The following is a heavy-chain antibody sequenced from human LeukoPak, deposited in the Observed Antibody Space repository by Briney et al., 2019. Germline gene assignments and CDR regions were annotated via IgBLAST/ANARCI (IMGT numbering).Heavy chain of an antibody. CDR2: ISSDGSST. CDR1: GFTSSVYW. J-gene: IGHJ3*01. Sequence: PGGSLRLSCATSGFTSSVYWMYWVRQAPGKGLVWVSRISSDGSSTTYADSVKGRFTMSRDNAKNTLYLQMSSLRAEDTAVYYCARDRGAPDSFDLWGLGTMVTVSS. V-gene: IGHV3-74*01. D-gene: IGHD3-10*01. CDR3: ARDRGAPDSFDL.